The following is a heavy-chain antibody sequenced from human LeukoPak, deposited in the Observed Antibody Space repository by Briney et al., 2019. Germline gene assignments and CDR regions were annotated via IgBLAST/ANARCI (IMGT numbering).Heavy chain of an antibody. D-gene: IGHD4-17*01. J-gene: IGHJ1*01. V-gene: IGHV1-2*06. CDR3: ARAYLSTVTTVLIAEYFQH. CDR1: GGTFSSYA. CDR2: INPNSGGT. Sequence: ASVKVSCKASGGTFSSYAISWVRQAPGQGLEWMGRINPNSGGTNYAQKFQGRVTMTRDTSISTAYMELSRLRSDDTAVYYCARAYLSTVTTVLIAEYFQHWGQGTLVTVSS.